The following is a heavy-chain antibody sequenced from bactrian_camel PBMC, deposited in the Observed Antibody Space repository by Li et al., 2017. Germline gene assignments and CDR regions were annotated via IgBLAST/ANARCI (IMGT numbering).Heavy chain of an antibody. D-gene: IGHD4*01. CDR2: IDDDGST. CDR3: AADLVDRWFERLG. J-gene: IGHJ4*01. Sequence: QLVESGGGSVQAGRSLRLSCAASGYAYNSMGWFRQAPGKEREGVAAIDDDGSTTYADSVKGRFTISKDNAKNTVYLQMNSLKREDTAMYYCAADLVDRWFERLGRGQGTQVTV. CDR1: GYAYNS. V-gene: IGHV3S53*01.